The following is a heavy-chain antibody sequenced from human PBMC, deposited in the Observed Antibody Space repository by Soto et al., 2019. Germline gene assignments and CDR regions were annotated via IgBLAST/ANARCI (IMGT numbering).Heavy chain of an antibody. CDR1: VFTVSSNY. CDR2: IYSGGST. J-gene: IGHJ6*02. CDR3: ARDRGFGRSYYYYYGMDV. Sequence: GGSLRLSCAASVFTVSSNYMSWVRQAPGKGLEWVSVIYSGGSTYYADSVKGRFTISRDNSKNTLYLQMNSLRAEDTAVYYCARDRGFGRSYYYYYGMDVWGQGTTVTVSS. V-gene: IGHV3-53*01. D-gene: IGHD3-10*01.